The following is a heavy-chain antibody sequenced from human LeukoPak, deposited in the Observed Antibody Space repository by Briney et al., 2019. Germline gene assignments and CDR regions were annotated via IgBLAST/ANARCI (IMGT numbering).Heavy chain of an antibody. CDR1: GFTFSSYE. Sequence: PGGSLRLSFAASGFTFSSYEMNWVRLAPGKGLERVSYISSSGSTKYYADSVKGRFTISRDNAKNSLYLQMNSLRAEDTALYYCARDGPRSVSSSSYFDYWGQGTLVTVSS. CDR3: ARDGPRSVSSSSYFDY. CDR2: ISSSGSTK. V-gene: IGHV3-48*03. J-gene: IGHJ4*02. D-gene: IGHD6-13*01.